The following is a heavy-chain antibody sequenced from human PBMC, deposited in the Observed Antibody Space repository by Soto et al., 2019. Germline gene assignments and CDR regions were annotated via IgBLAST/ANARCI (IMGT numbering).Heavy chain of an antibody. Sequence: GGSLRLSCAASGFTFSSYAMSWVRQAPGKGLEWVSAISGSGGSTYYADSVKGRFTISRDNSKNTLYLQMSSLRAEDTAVYYCAKVNSYSSGYYYNPYFDYWGQGTLVTVSS. D-gene: IGHD3-22*01. CDR1: GFTFSSYA. CDR2: ISGSGGST. V-gene: IGHV3-23*01. J-gene: IGHJ4*02. CDR3: AKVNSYSSGYYYNPYFDY.